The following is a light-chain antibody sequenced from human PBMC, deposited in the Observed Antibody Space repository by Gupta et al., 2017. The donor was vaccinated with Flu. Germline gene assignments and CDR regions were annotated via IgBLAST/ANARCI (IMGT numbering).Light chain of an antibody. CDR1: QGIRTW. J-gene: IGKJ2*01. V-gene: IGKV1-5*03. CDR3: QQMNSSLYT. CDR2: QVS. Sequence: PSLLPASIGNSVTITCRASQGIRTWLAWYQQKPGQPPKLLIYQVSNLDSGVPSRFSGGASGADFTLTISNLQPDDSATYYCQQMNSSLYTFGQGTKVEIK.